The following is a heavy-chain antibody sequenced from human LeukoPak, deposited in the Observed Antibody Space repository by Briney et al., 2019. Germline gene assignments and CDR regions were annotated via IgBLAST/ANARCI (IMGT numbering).Heavy chain of an antibody. V-gene: IGHV3-21*01. CDR2: ISSSSSYI. J-gene: IGHJ4*02. CDR3: ARATTADGDFDY. CDR1: GFTFSSYS. D-gene: IGHD2-21*02. Sequence: GGSLRLSCAASGFTFSSYSMSWVRQAPGKGLEWVSSISSSSSYIYYADSVKGRFTISRDNAKNSLYLQMNSLRAEDTAVYYCARATTADGDFDYWGQGTLVTVSS.